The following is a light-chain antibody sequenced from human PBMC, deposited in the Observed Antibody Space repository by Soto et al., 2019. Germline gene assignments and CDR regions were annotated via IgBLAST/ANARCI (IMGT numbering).Light chain of an antibody. Sequence: QSALTQPPSASGSPGQSVTISCTGTSSDVGGYNYVSWYQQHPGKAPKLMIYEVSKRPSGVPDRFSGPKSGNTASLTVSGLQAEDEADYYCSSYAGSNNWVVFGGGTKVTVL. V-gene: IGLV2-8*01. CDR1: SSDVGGYNY. J-gene: IGLJ2*01. CDR3: SSYAGSNNWVV. CDR2: EVS.